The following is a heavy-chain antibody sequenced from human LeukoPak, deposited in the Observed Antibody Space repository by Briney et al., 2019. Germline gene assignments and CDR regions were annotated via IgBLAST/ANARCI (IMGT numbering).Heavy chain of an antibody. CDR3: ARSQFDY. CDR2: VNGDGSST. CDR1: GFAFSSYW. Sequence: GGSLRLSCAASGFAFSSYWMLWVRQAPGKGLVWASRVNGDGSSTTYADSVKGRFTISRDNDKNILYLQMNSLRVEDTATYYCARSQFDYWGQGILVTVSS. J-gene: IGHJ4*02. V-gene: IGHV3-74*01.